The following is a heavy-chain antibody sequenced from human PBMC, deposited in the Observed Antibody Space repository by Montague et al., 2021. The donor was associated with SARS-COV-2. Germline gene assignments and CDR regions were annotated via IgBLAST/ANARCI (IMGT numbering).Heavy chain of an antibody. V-gene: IGHV4-34*01. D-gene: IGHD3-10*01. CDR2: INHSGST. J-gene: IGHJ6*02. CDR3: ARVRYYGSGTSLGMDV. Sequence: SETLSLTCAVYGGSFSGYYWSWIRQPPGKGLEWIGEINHSGSTNYNPSLKGRVTISVDTSKNQFSLKLSSVTAAGTAVYYCARVRYYGSGTSLGMDVWGQGTTVTVSS. CDR1: GGSFSGYY.